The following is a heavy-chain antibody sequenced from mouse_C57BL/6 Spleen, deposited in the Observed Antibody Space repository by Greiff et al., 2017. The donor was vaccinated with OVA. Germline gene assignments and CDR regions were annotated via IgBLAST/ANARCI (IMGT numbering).Heavy chain of an antibody. J-gene: IGHJ4*01. D-gene: IGHD2-4*01. CDR3: ARIRLGDYEGGYYYAMDY. Sequence: TLKVSGPGILQPSQTLSLTCSFSGFSLSTFGMGVGWIRQPSGKGLEWLAHIWWDDDKYYNPALKSRLTISKDTSKNQVFLKIANVDTADTATYYCARIRLGDYEGGYYYAMDYWGQGTSVTVSS. V-gene: IGHV8-8*01. CDR1: GFSLSTFGMG. CDR2: IWWDDDK.